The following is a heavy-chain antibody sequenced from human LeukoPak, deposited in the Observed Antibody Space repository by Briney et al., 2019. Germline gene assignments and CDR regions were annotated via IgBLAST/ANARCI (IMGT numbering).Heavy chain of an antibody. Sequence: ASVKVSCKASGYTFTGYYIHWVRQAPGQGLEWMGGFDPEDGETIYAQKFQGRVTMTEDTSTDTAYMELSSLRSEDTAVYYCATDLGATIRDAFDIWGQGTMVTVSS. CDR1: GYTFTGYY. CDR3: ATDLGATIRDAFDI. J-gene: IGHJ3*02. CDR2: FDPEDGET. D-gene: IGHD1-26*01. V-gene: IGHV1-24*01.